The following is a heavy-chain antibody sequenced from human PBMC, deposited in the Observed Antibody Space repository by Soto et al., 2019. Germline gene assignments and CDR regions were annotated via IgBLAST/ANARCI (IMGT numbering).Heavy chain of an antibody. J-gene: IGHJ1*01. CDR2: IYYSGST. D-gene: IGHD3-3*01. CDR3: ARHPKIIFVWKEMTAYQH. Sequence: WLRQPPGTGLEWIGSIYYSGSTYYNPSLKSRVTISVDTSKNQFSLKLSSVTAADTAVYYCARHPKIIFVWKEMTAYQH. V-gene: IGHV4-39*01.